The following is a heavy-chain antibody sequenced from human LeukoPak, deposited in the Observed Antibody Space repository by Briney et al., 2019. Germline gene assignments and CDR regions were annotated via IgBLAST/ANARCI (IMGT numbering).Heavy chain of an antibody. V-gene: IGHV1-2*02. CDR2: INPNSGGT. CDR3: AREHYYGSGSYYYYYYYGMDV. Sequence: ASVKVSCKASGHTFTGYYMHWVRQAPGQGLEWMGWINPNSGGTNYAQKFQGRLTMTRDTSTSTVYMELSSLRSEDTAVYYCAREHYYGSGSYYYYYYYGMDVWGKGTTVTVSS. D-gene: IGHD3-10*01. CDR1: GHTFTGYY. J-gene: IGHJ6*04.